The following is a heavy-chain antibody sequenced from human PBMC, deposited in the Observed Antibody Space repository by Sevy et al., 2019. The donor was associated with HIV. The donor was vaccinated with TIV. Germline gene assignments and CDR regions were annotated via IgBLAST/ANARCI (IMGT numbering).Heavy chain of an antibody. Sequence: GGSLRLSCSASGFTFSGYAMSWVRQAPGKGLEWVSTVSNRGDDTYYADSVKGGFTISRDNSKDTQYLHLNSLRGDDTAVYFCARHDDYEAIGGTGTFDYWGQGTLVTVSS. CDR3: ARHDDYEAIGGTGTFDY. V-gene: IGHV3-23*01. D-gene: IGHD4-17*01. J-gene: IGHJ4*02. CDR2: VSNRGDDT. CDR1: GFTFSGYA.